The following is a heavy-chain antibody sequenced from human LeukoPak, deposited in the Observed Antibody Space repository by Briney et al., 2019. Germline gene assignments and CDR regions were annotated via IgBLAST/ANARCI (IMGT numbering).Heavy chain of an antibody. Sequence: KPSETLSLTCAVYGGSFSSYYWSWIRQPPGKGLEWLGYIYYSGSTNYNPSLKSRVTISVDTSKNQFSLKLSSVTAADTAVYYCARHYSSSWYLAEYFQHWGQGTLVTVSS. CDR2: IYYSGST. V-gene: IGHV4-59*08. D-gene: IGHD6-13*01. CDR1: GGSFSSYY. CDR3: ARHYSSSWYLAEYFQH. J-gene: IGHJ1*01.